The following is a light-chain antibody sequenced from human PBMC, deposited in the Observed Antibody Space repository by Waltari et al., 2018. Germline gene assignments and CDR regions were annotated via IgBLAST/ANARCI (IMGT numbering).Light chain of an antibody. CDR1: SSDLGSYNY. J-gene: IGLJ1*01. CDR2: EVS. Sequence: QSALTQPASVSGSPGQSIAISCTGTSSDLGSYNYVSWYQQPPGQAPEFMIYEVSNRPCGVSDRCAGSKSGNTASLTISGLQAEDEADYYCSSCTTSNTVVFGTGTKVTVL. V-gene: IGLV2-14*01. CDR3: SSCTTSNTVV.